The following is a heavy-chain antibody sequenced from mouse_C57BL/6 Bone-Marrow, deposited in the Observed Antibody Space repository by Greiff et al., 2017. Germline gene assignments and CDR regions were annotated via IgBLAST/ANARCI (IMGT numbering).Heavy chain of an antibody. CDR2: IDPETGGT. CDR1: GYTFTDYD. J-gene: IGHJ2*01. D-gene: IGHD2-13*01. CDR3: TRDGRDLYY. Sequence: VQLQQPGAELVRPGASVTLSCKASGYTFTDYDMHWVKPTPVHGLEWIGAIDPETGGTASNQKFKGKAILTADKSSSTAYMELRSLTSEDSAVYYWTRDGRDLYYWGQGTTLTVTA. V-gene: IGHV1-15*01.